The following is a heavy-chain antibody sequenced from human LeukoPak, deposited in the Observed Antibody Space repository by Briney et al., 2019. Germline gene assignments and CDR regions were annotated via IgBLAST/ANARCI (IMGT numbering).Heavy chain of an antibody. CDR3: AKRMGDYASTPVDH. J-gene: IGHJ4*02. D-gene: IGHD4-17*01. Sequence: TGGSLRLSCAASGFTFSSYAMSWVRQAPGKGLEWVSAISGSGGSTYYADSVKGRFTISRDNSKNTLYLQMNSLRAEDTAVYYCAKRMGDYASTPVDHWGQGTLVTVSS. CDR1: GFTFSSYA. CDR2: ISGSGGST. V-gene: IGHV3-23*01.